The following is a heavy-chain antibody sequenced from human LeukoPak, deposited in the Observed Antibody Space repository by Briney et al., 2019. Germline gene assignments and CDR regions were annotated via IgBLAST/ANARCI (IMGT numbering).Heavy chain of an antibody. D-gene: IGHD1-26*01. V-gene: IGHV3-21*01. J-gene: IGHJ4*02. CDR3: ATLAGIEIDY. CDR2: ISSSSSYV. Sequence: GGSLRLSCAASGFTFSSYSMNWVRQAPGKGLEWVSSISSSSSYVYYADSVKGRFTISRDNAKNSLYLQMNSLRAEDTAVYYCATLAGIEIDYWGQGTLVTVSS. CDR1: GFTFSSYS.